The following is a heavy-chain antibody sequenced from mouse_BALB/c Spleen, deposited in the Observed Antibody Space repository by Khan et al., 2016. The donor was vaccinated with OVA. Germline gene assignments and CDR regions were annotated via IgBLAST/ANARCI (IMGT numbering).Heavy chain of an antibody. CDR2: IWGDGST. CDR1: GFSLTSYG. V-gene: IGHV2-3*01. CDR3: SKRIPCTLYSVDY. Sequence: QVQLKESGPGLVAPSQSLSITCTVSGFSLTSYGVSWVRQPPGKGLEWLGVIWGDGSTNYHSALKSRLSVNKDNSKSQVFLKLNRLQTDDTATYYCSKRIPCTLYSVDYLLPGTSVTVSS. J-gene: IGHJ4*01. D-gene: IGHD2-3*01.